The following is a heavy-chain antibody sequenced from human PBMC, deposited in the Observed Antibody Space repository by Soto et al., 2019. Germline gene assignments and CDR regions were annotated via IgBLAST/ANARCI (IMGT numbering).Heavy chain of an antibody. J-gene: IGHJ5*02. V-gene: IGHV4-59*01. CDR1: GGSISNYY. CDR3: AREIWFGELYNWFDP. Sequence: SETLSLTCTVSGGSISNYYWSWIRQPPGKGLEWIGYIYYSGSTNYNPSLQSRVTISVDTSKNQFSLKLSSVTAADTAVYYCAREIWFGELYNWFDPWGQGTLVTVSS. CDR2: IYYSGST. D-gene: IGHD3-10*01.